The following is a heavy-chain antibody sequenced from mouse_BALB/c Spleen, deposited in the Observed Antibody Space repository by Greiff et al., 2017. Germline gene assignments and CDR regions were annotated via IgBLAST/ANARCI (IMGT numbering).Heavy chain of an antibody. CDR2: INSNGGST. D-gene: IGHD3-3*01. V-gene: IGHV5-6-3*01. J-gene: IGHJ4*01. Sequence: EVKLVESGGGLVQPGGSLTLSCAASGFTFSSYGVSRVRQTPGKRLELVATINSNGGSTYYPDSVKGRFTISRDNAKNTLYLQMSSLKSEDTAMYYCARRKIGLAMDYWGQGTSVTVSS. CDR3: ARRKIGLAMDY. CDR1: GFTFSSYG.